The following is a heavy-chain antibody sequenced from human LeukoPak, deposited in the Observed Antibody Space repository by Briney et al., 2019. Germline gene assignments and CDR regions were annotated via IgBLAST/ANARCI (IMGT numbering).Heavy chain of an antibody. CDR2: IYDSGST. CDR3: ACLTTADAFDI. D-gene: IGHD3-22*01. CDR1: GHSISSGYY. J-gene: IGHJ3*02. Sequence: SETLSLTCIVSGHSISSGYYWSWIRQPPGKGLEWIGYIYDSGSTNYNPSLKSRVTISVDTSKNQFSLKLSSVTAADTAVYYCACLTTADAFDIWGQGTMVTVSS. V-gene: IGHV4-61*01.